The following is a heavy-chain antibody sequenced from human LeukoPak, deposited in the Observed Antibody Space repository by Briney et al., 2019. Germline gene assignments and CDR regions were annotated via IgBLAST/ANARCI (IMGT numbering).Heavy chain of an antibody. CDR1: GFTFSSYG. D-gene: IGHD2-2*01. CDR2: IRYDGSNK. J-gene: IGHJ4*02. Sequence: GGSLRLSCAASGFTFSSYGMHWVRQAPGKGLEWVAFIRYDGSNKYYADSVKGRFTISRGNSKNTLYLQMNSLRAEDTAVYYCAGGYCSSTSCSLSFDYWGQGTLVTVSS. V-gene: IGHV3-30*02. CDR3: AGGYCSSTSCSLSFDY.